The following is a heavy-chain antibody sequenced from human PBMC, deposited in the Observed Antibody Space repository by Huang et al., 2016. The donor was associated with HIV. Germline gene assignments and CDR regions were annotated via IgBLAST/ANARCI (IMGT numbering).Heavy chain of an antibody. D-gene: IGHD3-3*01. CDR1: GDSMSSGPYY. J-gene: IGHJ5*02. CDR2: IETTGRT. CDR3: ARDFFRANSNNWFDP. V-gene: IGHV4-61*09. Sequence: QVQLQESGPGLVKPSQTLSLTCTVSGDSMSSGPYYWSWIRQPAGKGLEWIGHIETTGRTTYNPSLKSRVTISIDTSKNQFSLKRTSVTAADTAVYYCARDFFRANSNNWFDPWGQGTLVAVSS.